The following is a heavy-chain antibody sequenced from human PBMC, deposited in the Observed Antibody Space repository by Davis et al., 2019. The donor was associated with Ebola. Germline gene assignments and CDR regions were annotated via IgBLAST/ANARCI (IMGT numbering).Heavy chain of an antibody. CDR1: GYTFSGYP. CDR2: INVYNGHT. Sequence: AASVQVSCKPSGYTFSGYPISWARQAPGQGPEWIGRINVYNGHTNYAQNFQGRVTVSTDPSTSIAYMELRSLRSDDTALYYCARDATTVTTIWFDPWGQGTLATVSS. CDR3: ARDATTVTTIWFDP. J-gene: IGHJ5*02. D-gene: IGHD4-17*01. V-gene: IGHV1-18*01.